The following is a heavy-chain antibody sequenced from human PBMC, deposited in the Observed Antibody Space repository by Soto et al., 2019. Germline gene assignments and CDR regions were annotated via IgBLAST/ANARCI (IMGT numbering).Heavy chain of an antibody. V-gene: IGHV1-2*04. CDR2: INPNSGGT. CDR3: ARDLGGGGYYDSSGYPTYAFDI. CDR1: GYTFTGYY. J-gene: IGHJ3*02. Sequence: ASVKVSCKASGYTFTGYYMHWVRQAPGQGLEWMGWINPNSGGTNYAQKFQGWVTMTRDTSISTAYMELSRLRSDDTAVYYCARDLGGGGYYDSSGYPTYAFDIWGQGTMVTVS. D-gene: IGHD3-22*01.